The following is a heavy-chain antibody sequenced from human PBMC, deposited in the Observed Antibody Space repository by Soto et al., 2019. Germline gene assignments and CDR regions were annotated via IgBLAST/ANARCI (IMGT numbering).Heavy chain of an antibody. D-gene: IGHD1-7*01. V-gene: IGHV1-18*04. J-gene: IGHJ6*02. CDR1: GYTFTSYG. CDR3: VRDGLTGTTYYYGMDV. CDR2: ISAYNGNT. Sequence: GAAVKVSCKASGYTFTSYGISWVRQAPGQGLEWMGWISAYNGNTNYAQKLQGRVTMTTDTSTSTAYMELRSLRSDDTAVYYCVRDGLTGTTYYYGMDVWGQGTTVTLSS.